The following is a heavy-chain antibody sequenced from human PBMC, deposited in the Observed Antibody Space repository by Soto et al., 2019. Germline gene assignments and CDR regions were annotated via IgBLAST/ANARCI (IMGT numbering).Heavy chain of an antibody. CDR1: GYTFTSYD. V-gene: IGHV1-8*01. J-gene: IGHJ3*02. CDR3: AFRGHDYGDYRVFFDI. Sequence: QVQLVQSGAEVKKPGASVKVSCKASGYTFTSYDINWVRQATGQGLEWMGWMNPNSGNTGYAQKFQGRVTMTRNTSISTAYMELSSLRSEDTAVYYCAFRGHDYGDYRVFFDIWGQGTMVTVSS. D-gene: IGHD4-17*01. CDR2: MNPNSGNT.